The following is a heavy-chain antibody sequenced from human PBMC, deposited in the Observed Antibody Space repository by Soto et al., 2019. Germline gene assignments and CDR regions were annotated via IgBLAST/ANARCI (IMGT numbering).Heavy chain of an antibody. CDR3: ARGVHAAATPSFDY. V-gene: IGHV3-30-3*01. D-gene: IGHD2-2*01. J-gene: IGHJ4*02. CDR1: GFTFSSYA. CDR2: ISYDGSNK. Sequence: GGSLRLSCAASGFTFSSYAMHWVRQAPGKGLEWVAVISYDGSNKYYADSVKGRFTISRDNSKNTLYLQMNSLRAEDTAVYYCARGVHAAATPSFDYWGQGTLVTVSS.